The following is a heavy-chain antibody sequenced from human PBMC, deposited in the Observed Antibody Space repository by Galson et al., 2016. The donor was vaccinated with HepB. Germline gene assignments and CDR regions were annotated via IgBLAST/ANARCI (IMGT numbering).Heavy chain of an antibody. V-gene: IGHV3-74*01. Sequence: SLRLSCAASGFNFNNFWMHWVRQVPGNGLVWVSRIDTDGRITNYADSVRGRFTISRDNTKNTLFLQMNSLRAEDTAVYYCARDLGGYGGYWGQGTLVTVSS. CDR2: IDTDGRIT. J-gene: IGHJ4*02. CDR3: ARDLGGYGGY. D-gene: IGHD5-12*01. CDR1: GFNFNNFW.